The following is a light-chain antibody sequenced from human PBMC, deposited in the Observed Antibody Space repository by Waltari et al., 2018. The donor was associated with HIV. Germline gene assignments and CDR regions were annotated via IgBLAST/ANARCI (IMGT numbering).Light chain of an antibody. CDR3: QQSYSTPQLT. CDR1: QSISSY. CDR2: AAS. Sequence: IQMPQSPSSLSASVGDIVIITCRASQSISSYLNWYQQKPGKAPKLLIYAASSLQSGVPSRFSGSGSGTDFTLTISSLQPEDFATYYCQQSYSTPQLTFGGGTKVEIK. J-gene: IGKJ4*01. V-gene: IGKV1-39*01.